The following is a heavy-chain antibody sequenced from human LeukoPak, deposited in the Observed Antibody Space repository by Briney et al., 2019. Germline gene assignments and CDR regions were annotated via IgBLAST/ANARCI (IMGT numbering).Heavy chain of an antibody. V-gene: IGHV3-7*01. D-gene: IGHD1-1*01. CDR2: IKQDGSEK. CDR1: GFTFSSYW. CDR3: ARDPLGTRPGFDY. J-gene: IGHJ4*02. Sequence: GGSLRLSCAASGFTFSSYWMSWARQAPGKGLEWVANIKQDGSEKYYVDSVKGRFTISRDNAKNSLYLQMNSLRAEDTAVYYCARDPLGTRPGFDYWGQGTLVTVSS.